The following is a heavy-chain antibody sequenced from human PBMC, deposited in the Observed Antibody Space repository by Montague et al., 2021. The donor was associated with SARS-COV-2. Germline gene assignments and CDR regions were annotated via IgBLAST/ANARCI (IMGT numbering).Heavy chain of an antibody. CDR2: IYTSGST. V-gene: IGHV4-61*02. CDR3: ARESLHLTGYYNDYFDY. J-gene: IGHJ4*02. D-gene: IGHD3-9*01. Sequence: TLSLTCTVSGGSISSGSYYWNWIRQPARKGLEWIGRIYTSGSTNCNPSLKSRVTISVDTSKNQFSLKLSSVTAADTAVYYCARESLHLTGYYNDYFDYWGQGTLVTVSS. CDR1: GGSISSGSYY.